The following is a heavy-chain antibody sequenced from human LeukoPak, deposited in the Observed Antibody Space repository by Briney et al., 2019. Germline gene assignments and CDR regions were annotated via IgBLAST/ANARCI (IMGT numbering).Heavy chain of an antibody. CDR2: ISGSGDDP. V-gene: IGHV3-23*01. J-gene: IGHJ5*02. D-gene: IGHD5-24*01. Sequence: GGSLRLSCAASGFTFSSYAKNWVRQAPGKGLEWVASISGSGDDPSYADSVKGRFTISRDNSRNTLYLQMNSLRAEDTAVYYCAKQFVDIWGQGTLVTVSS. CDR3: AKQFVDI. CDR1: GFTFSSYA.